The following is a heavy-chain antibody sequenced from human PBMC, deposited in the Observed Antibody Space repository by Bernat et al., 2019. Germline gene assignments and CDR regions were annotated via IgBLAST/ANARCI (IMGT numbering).Heavy chain of an antibody. D-gene: IGHD3-22*01. V-gene: IGHV3-30*18. CDR3: AKRGDSYDSSGYYQDAFDI. J-gene: IGHJ3*02. Sequence: QVQLVESGGGVVQPGRSLRLSCAASGFTFSSYAMHWVRQAPGKGLEWVAVILYDGSNKYYADSVKGRFTVSRDNSKHTLYLQINSLRAEDTAVYYCAKRGDSYDSSGYYQDAFDIWGQGTMVTVSS. CDR1: GFTFSSYA. CDR2: ILYDGSNK.